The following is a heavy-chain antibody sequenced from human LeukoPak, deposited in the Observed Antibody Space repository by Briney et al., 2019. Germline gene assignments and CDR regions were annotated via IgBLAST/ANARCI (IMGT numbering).Heavy chain of an antibody. CDR1: GFTFSDYY. CDR3: APSPGGKYDVFDI. CDR2: ISSSGSTI. V-gene: IGHV3-11*01. J-gene: IGHJ3*02. D-gene: IGHD3-16*01. Sequence: PGGSLRLSCAASGFTFSDYYMSWIRQAPGKGLEWVSYISSSGSTIYYADSVKGRFTISRDNAKNSLYLQMNSLRAEDTAVYYWAPSPGGKYDVFDIWGQGTMVPVSS.